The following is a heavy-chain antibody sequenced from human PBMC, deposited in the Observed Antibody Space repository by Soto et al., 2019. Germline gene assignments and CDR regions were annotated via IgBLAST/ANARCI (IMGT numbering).Heavy chain of an antibody. CDR1: GGTFSSYA. CDR3: ATVHNTSRSFDY. CDR2: IIPIFGTA. D-gene: IGHD1-20*01. Sequence: SLKVSCKASGGTFSSYAISWVRQAPGQGLEWMGGIIPIFGTANYAQKFQGRVTITADDSKNTLDLQMSSLRAEDTAVYYCATVHNTSRSFDYWGQRTPVTVSS. V-gene: IGHV1-69*13. J-gene: IGHJ4*02.